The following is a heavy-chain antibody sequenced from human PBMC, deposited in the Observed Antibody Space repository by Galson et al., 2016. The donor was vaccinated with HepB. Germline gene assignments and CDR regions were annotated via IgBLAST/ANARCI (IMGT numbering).Heavy chain of an antibody. D-gene: IGHD2-2*01. J-gene: IGHJ6*02. CDR1: GFSLTTDGVG. V-gene: IGHV4-61*08. CDR3: AASTDAYFYYGLDV. Sequence: LVKPTQTLTLTCSFSGFSLTTDGVGVAWIRQPPGKGLEWIGYIYSSENTNYSPSLKSRVTISIDTSKSQFSLKLTSVTAADTAVYYCAASTDAYFYYGLDVWGQGTAVTVSS. CDR2: IYSSENT.